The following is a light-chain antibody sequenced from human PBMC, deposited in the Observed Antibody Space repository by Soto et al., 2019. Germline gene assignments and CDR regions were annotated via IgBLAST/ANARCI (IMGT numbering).Light chain of an antibody. V-gene: IGKV3-11*01. J-gene: IGKJ5*01. CDR1: QSVRSY. CDR2: DTS. Sequence: EIVLTQSPATLSLSPGERATLSCRASQSVRSYLAWYQQKPGQAPRLLIYDTSNRATGIPRRFSGSGSETDFTLTISSREPEDFAVYYCQQRFNWPPFTFGQGTRLEIK. CDR3: QQRFNWPPFT.